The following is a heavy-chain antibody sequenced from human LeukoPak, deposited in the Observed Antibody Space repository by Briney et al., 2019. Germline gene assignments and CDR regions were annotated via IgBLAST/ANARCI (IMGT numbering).Heavy chain of an antibody. CDR3: AKDPRSGYFDY. J-gene: IGHJ4*02. Sequence: GGSLRLSCAASGFTFDDYTMHWVRQAPGKGLEWVSAISGSGGSTYYADSVKGRFTISRDNSKNTLYLQMNSLRAEDTAVFYCAKDPRSGYFDYWGQGTLVTVSS. CDR2: ISGSGGST. D-gene: IGHD3-3*01. CDR1: GFTFDDYT. V-gene: IGHV3-23*01.